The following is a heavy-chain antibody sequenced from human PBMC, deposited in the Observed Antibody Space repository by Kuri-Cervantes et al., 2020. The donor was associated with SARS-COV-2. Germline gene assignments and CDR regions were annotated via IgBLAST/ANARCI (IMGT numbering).Heavy chain of an antibody. J-gene: IGHJ4*02. CDR3: AGGYTGWISN. CDR2: IYISGGT. D-gene: IGHD2-2*03. V-gene: IGHV4-4*07. CDR1: GDSISSYY. Sequence: SETLSLTCTVSGDSISSYYWSWIRQPAGKGLEWIGRIYISGGTNYNPSLESRVTMSIDTSRNQFSLRLSSVTGADTAVYYCAGGYTGWISNWGQGTLVTVSS.